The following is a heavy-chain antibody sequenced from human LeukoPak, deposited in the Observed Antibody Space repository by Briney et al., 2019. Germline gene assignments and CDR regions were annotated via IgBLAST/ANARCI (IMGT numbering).Heavy chain of an antibody. Sequence: GGSLRLSCAASGFTFSSYEMNWVRQAPGKGLEWVSYISSSGSTIYYADSVKGRFTISRDNSKNTLYLQMNSLRAEDTAVYYCAKRSDYGDYGDLDYWGQGTLVTVSS. V-gene: IGHV3-48*03. CDR2: ISSSGSTI. J-gene: IGHJ4*02. CDR3: AKRSDYGDYGDLDY. CDR1: GFTFSSYE. D-gene: IGHD4-17*01.